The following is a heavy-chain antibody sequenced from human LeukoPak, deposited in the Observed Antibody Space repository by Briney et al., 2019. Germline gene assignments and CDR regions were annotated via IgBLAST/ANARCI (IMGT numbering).Heavy chain of an antibody. CDR3: AREYSSSWYCAFDI. J-gene: IGHJ3*02. CDR2: INPNSGGT. V-gene: IGHV1-2*06. Sequence: GASVKVSCTASVYTFTGYYMHWVRQPPGQGLEWMGRINPNSGGTNYAQKFQGRVTITRDTSASTAYMELSSLRSEDTAVYYCAREYSSSWYCAFDIWGQGTMVTVSS. CDR1: VYTFTGYY. D-gene: IGHD6-13*01.